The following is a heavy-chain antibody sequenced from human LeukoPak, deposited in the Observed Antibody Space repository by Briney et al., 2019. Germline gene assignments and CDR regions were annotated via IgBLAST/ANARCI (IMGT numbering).Heavy chain of an antibody. V-gene: IGHV3-13*01. CDR3: ARGPPSRWFHY. CDR1: GFTFSTYD. J-gene: IGHJ4*02. D-gene: IGHD6-13*01. CDR2: VGADAET. Sequence: GGSLRLSCAASGFTFSTYDMHWVRHPAGKGLEWVSTVGADAETYYPGSVKGRFTISRDNAKNSLYLQMNSLRAEDTAVYYCARGPPSRWFHYWGQGTLVTVSS.